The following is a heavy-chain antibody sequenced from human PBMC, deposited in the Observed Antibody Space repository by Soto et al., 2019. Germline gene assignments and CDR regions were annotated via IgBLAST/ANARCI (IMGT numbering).Heavy chain of an antibody. Sequence: SETLSLTCTVSGGSISSSSYYWGWIRQPPGKGLEWIGSIYYSGSTYYNPSLKSRVTISVDTSKNQFSLKLSSVTAADTAVYYCARGGGHVLRYFDWPNWGQGTLVTVSS. CDR2: IYYSGST. CDR1: GGSISSSSYY. D-gene: IGHD3-9*01. CDR3: ARGGGHVLRYFDWPN. J-gene: IGHJ4*02. V-gene: IGHV4-39*01.